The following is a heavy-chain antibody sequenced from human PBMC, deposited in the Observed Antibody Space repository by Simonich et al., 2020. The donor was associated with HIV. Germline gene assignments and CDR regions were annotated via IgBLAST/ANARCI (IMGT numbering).Heavy chain of an antibody. CDR1: GFTFSSYA. CDR3: ASGGSVSSVWADDY. Sequence: QVQLVESGGGVVQPGRSLRLSGAASGFTFSSYAMHWVRQAPGKGLAWVAVISYDGSNKYYADSVKGRFTISRDNSKNTLYLQMNSLRAEDTAVYYCASGGSVSSVWADDYWGQGTLVTVSS. D-gene: IGHD3-16*01. V-gene: IGHV3-30*07. CDR2: ISYDGSNK. J-gene: IGHJ4*02.